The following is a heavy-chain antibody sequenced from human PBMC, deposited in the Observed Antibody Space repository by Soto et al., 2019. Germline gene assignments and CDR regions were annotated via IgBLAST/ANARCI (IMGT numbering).Heavy chain of an antibody. CDR1: GFTFSSYA. Sequence: EEQLLESGGGLVQPGGSLRLSCAASGFTFSSYAMSWVRQAPGKGLEWVSAISGSGATTYHADSVKGRFTISRENSKNTLYLQMNSLRAEVTAVYYCAKPPYSSSTFYYYGMDVWGRGTTVTVSS. V-gene: IGHV3-23*01. D-gene: IGHD6-6*01. CDR2: ISGSGATT. CDR3: AKPPYSSSTFYYYGMDV. J-gene: IGHJ6*02.